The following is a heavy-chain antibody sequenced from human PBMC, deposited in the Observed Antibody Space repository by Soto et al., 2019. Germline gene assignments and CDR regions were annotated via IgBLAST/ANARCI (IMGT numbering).Heavy chain of an antibody. CDR3: PTRDSDG. CDR1: GFTFSDST. V-gene: IGHV3-73*02. Sequence: EVQLVESVGGLVQPGGSLKLACAASGFTFSDSTIHWVRQASGKVLEWVALIRTKVNSYATVYAASVRGRFTISRDDSKNTAYLQLNSLRSEDTAMYYCPTRDSDGWGQGTTVTVSS. J-gene: IGHJ6*02. CDR2: IRTKVNSYAT.